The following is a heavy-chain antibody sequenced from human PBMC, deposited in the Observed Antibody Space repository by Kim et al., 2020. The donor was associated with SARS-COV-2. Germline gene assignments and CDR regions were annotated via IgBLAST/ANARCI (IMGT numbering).Heavy chain of an antibody. J-gene: IGHJ4*02. D-gene: IGHD5-18*01. V-gene: IGHV3-23*01. CDR3: AKGGYTYLYYFDY. Sequence: YGGRVKGRFTISRDTSKNTLYLKMNSLRAEDTAVYYCAKGGYTYLYYFDYWGQGTLVTVSS.